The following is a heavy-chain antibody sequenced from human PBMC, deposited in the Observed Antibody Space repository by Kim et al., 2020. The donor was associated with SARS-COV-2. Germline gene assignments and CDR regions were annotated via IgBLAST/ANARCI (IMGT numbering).Heavy chain of an antibody. Sequence: GGSLRLSCAASGFTFSSYAMHWVRQAPGKGLEWVAVISYDGSNKYYADSVKGRFTISRDNSKNTLYLQMNSLRAEDTAVYYCARASEGSGSGPSGWFDP. D-gene: IGHD3-10*01. V-gene: IGHV3-30-3*01. CDR2: ISYDGSNK. CDR3: ARASEGSGSGPSGWFDP. CDR1: GFTFSSYA. J-gene: IGHJ5*02.